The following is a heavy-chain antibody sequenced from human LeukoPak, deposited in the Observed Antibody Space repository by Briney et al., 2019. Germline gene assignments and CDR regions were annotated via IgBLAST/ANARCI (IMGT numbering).Heavy chain of an antibody. CDR1: GYTFTSYA. V-gene: IGHV7-4-1*02. D-gene: IGHD3-10*01. Sequence: ASVKVSCKASGYTFTSYAMNWVRQAPGQGLEWMGWINTNTGNPTYAQGFTGRLVFSLDTSVSTAYLQISSLKAEDIAVYYCARLYGSGTYYFTFDSWGQGTLVTVSS. J-gene: IGHJ4*02. CDR2: INTNTGNP. CDR3: ARLYGSGTYYFTFDS.